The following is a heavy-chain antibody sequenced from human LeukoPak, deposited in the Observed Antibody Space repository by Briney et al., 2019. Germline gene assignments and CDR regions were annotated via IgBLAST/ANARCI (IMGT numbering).Heavy chain of an antibody. CDR2: IDHGGVT. J-gene: IGHJ1*01. Sequence: NPSETLSLTCTVSGASIDFESYYWSWVRQSAGKGLEWIGRIDHGGVTNYNPSLQSRVTISLDTSQKQFSLKLNSVTAADTAVYYCARGHVYYSEYFQHWGQGTLVSVSS. CDR3: ARGHVYYSEYFQH. CDR1: GASIDFESYY. V-gene: IGHV4-61*02. D-gene: IGHD1-26*01.